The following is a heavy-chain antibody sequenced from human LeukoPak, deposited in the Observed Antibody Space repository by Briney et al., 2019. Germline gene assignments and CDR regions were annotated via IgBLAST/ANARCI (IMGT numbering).Heavy chain of an antibody. CDR1: GFTVSSNY. V-gene: IGHV3-53*01. CDR2: IYSGGNT. D-gene: IGHD1-1*01. J-gene: IGHJ3*02. CDR3: ARDGEGTWAFDI. Sequence: PGGSLRLSCAAPGFTVSSNYMSWVRQAPGKGLEWVSVIYSGGNTYYADSVKGRFTISRDNAKNTLYLQMNSLRAEDTAVYYCARDGEGTWAFDIWGQGTMVTVSS.